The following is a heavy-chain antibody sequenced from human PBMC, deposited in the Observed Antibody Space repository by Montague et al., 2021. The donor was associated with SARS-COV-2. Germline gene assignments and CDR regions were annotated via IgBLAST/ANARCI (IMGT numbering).Heavy chain of an antibody. CDR3: ARHVNYRDYGGDDY. Sequence: SETLSLTCSVSGGSISSSSYFWGWIRQPPGKGLGWMGSIYYSGGTYSNSSLKSRVTISVDTSKNQFSLKLSSVTAADTAVYYCARHVNYRDYGGDDYWGQGTLVTVSS. CDR1: GGSISSSSYF. D-gene: IGHD4-17*01. CDR2: IYYSGGT. V-gene: IGHV4-39*01. J-gene: IGHJ4*02.